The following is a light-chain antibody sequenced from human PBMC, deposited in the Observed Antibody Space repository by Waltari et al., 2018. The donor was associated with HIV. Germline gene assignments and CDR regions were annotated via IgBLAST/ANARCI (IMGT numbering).Light chain of an antibody. CDR1: QSVSSN. CDR3: QQYNNWPPWT. J-gene: IGKJ1*01. V-gene: IGKV3-15*01. Sequence: EVVLTQSPATLSVPPGDRVTLSCRASQSVSSNLAWYQQTPGQAPRLLIYDASTRASGVPARFSGSGSGTDFTLTITSLQSEDFAVYYCQQYNNWPPWTFGQGTRVQIK. CDR2: DAS.